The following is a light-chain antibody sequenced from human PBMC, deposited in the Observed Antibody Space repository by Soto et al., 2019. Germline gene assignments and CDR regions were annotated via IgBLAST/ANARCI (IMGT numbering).Light chain of an antibody. CDR3: LQDYNYPQT. V-gene: IGKV1-6*01. J-gene: IGKJ1*01. CDR2: DAS. Sequence: HMSQATSPLAATLGYRVTITCRASQGIRNNLGWYQQKPGKAPKRLIYDASTLQSGVPSRFSGSESGTEFTLTISSLQPEDFATYYCLQDYNYPQTFGQGTKVDIK. CDR1: QGIRNN.